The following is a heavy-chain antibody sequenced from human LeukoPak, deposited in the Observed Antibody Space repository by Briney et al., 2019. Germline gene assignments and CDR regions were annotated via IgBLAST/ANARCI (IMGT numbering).Heavy chain of an antibody. CDR2: ISYSGNA. D-gene: IGHD4-17*01. V-gene: IGHV4-59*01. CDR3: ASLRADYGVYYFDY. Sequence: SETLSLTCTVSGGSISSYYWSWIRQPPGKGLEWIGYISYSGNANYSTSLKSRATISVDTSKNQFSLKLSSVTAADTAVYYCASLRADYGVYYFDYWGQGTLVTVSS. CDR1: GGSISSYY. J-gene: IGHJ4*02.